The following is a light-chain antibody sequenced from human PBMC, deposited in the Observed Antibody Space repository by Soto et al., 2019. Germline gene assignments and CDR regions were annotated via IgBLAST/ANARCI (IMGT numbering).Light chain of an antibody. V-gene: IGLV2-14*01. J-gene: IGLJ3*02. CDR2: EVS. CDR3: NSYTGSSTWV. CDR1: SGGIGRYNY. Sequence: QSALTQPASVSGSPGQSITISCTGTSGGIGRYNYVSWYQQHPGKAPKVMIYEVSKRPSGVSNRFSGSKSGNTASLTISGLQAEDEADYYCNSYTGSSTWVFGGGTKVTVL.